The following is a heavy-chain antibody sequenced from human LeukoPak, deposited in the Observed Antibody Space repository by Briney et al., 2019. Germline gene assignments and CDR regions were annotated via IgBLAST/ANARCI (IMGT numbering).Heavy chain of an antibody. D-gene: IGHD6-13*01. V-gene: IGHV1-69*06. J-gene: IGHJ4*02. CDR3: ATPGPEYSSSWYPFDY. Sequence: SVKVSCKASGGTFSSYAISRVREAPGQGVEWMGGIIPIFGTANYAQKFQGRVTITADKSTSTAYMELSSLRSEDTAVYYCATPGPEYSSSWYPFDYWGQGTLVTVSS. CDR2: IIPIFGTA. CDR1: GGTFSSYA.